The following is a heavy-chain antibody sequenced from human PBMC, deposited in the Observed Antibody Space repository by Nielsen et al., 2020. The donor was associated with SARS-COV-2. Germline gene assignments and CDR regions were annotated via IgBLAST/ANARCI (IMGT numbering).Heavy chain of an antibody. V-gene: IGHV4-34*01. D-gene: IGHD3-9*01. Sequence: SETLSLTCAVYGGSFSGYYWSWIRQPPGKGLEWIGEINHSGGTNYNPSLKSRVTISVDTSMNQFSLKLTSVTAADTAVYYCTRELRYSFDLWGRGTLVTVSS. J-gene: IGHJ2*01. CDR2: INHSGGT. CDR3: TRELRYSFDL. CDR1: GGSFSGYY.